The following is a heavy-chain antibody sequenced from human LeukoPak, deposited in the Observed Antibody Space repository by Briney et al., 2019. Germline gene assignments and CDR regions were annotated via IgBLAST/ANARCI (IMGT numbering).Heavy chain of an antibody. V-gene: IGHV3-33*01. CDR1: GFTFSSYG. Sequence: HPGRSLRLSCAASGFTFSSYGMPWVRQAPGKGLEWVAVIWYDGSNKYYADSVKGRFTISRDNSKNTLYLQMNSLRAEDTAVYYCARDLIVAASPGPRVFDYWGQGTLVTVSS. D-gene: IGHD6-6*01. J-gene: IGHJ4*02. CDR3: ARDLIVAASPGPRVFDY. CDR2: IWYDGSNK.